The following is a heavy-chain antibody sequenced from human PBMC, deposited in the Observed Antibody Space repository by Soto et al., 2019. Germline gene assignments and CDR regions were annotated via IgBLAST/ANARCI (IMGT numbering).Heavy chain of an antibody. Sequence: EVQLVESGGSLVQPGGSLRLSCAASGFTFRSYNRNWVRQAPGKGLEWVSYISSSGSTIYYADSVQGRFTISRDNAKNSLSLQMNSLRAEDTAVYYCARDSDRTACYYMDVGGKGTTVTVSS. V-gene: IGHV3-48*01. J-gene: IGHJ6*03. CDR1: GFTFRSYN. D-gene: IGHD1-1*01. CDR2: ISSSGSTI. CDR3: ARDSDRTACYYMDV.